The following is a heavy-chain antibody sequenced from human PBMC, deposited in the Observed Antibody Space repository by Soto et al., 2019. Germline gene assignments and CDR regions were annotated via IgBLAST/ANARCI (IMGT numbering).Heavy chain of an antibody. CDR1: GGTVASSHW. V-gene: IGHV4-4*02. D-gene: IGHD2-21*02. Sequence: QVQLQESGPRLVKPSGSLSLTCGVSGGTVASSHWWSWVRQSPGGGLEWIGNVCHTGDTNFNPSLQSRVTISVDKSTTPFSLRLNSLTAADTAVYFCAREIVTAGGNNYFDPWGPGTLVTVSS. CDR3: AREIVTAGGNNYFDP. J-gene: IGHJ5*02. CDR2: VCHTGDT.